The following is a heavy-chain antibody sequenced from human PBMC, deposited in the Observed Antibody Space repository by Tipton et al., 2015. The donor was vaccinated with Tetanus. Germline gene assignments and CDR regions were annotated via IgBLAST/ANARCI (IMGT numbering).Heavy chain of an antibody. J-gene: IGHJ3*02. CDR1: GFTFSSYS. V-gene: IGHV3-21*01. Sequence: SLRLSCAASGFTFSSYSMNWVRQAPGKGLEWVSSISSSSSYIYYADSVKGRFTISRDNAKNSLYLQMNSLRAEDTAVYYCARWYILWGDAFDIWGQGTMVTVSS. CDR3: ARWYILWGDAFDI. D-gene: IGHD1-14*01. CDR2: ISSSSSYI.